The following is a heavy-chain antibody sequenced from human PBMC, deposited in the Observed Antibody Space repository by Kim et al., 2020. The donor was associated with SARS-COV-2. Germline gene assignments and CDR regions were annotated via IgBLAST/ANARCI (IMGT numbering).Heavy chain of an antibody. CDR1: GFTFSSYG. Sequence: GGSLRLSCAASGFTFSSYGMHWVRQAPGKGLEWVAVISYDGSNKYYADSVKGRFTISRDNSKNTLYLQMNSLRAEDTAVYYCAKDFYKDGYSSRLSWFDPWGQGTLVTVSS. CDR2: ISYDGSNK. V-gene: IGHV3-30*18. J-gene: IGHJ5*02. D-gene: IGHD6-13*01. CDR3: AKDFYKDGYSSRLSWFDP.